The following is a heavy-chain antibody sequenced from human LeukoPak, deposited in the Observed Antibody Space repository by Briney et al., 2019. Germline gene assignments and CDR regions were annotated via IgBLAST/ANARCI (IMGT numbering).Heavy chain of an antibody. Sequence: ASVKVSCEASGYTFTSYDINWVRQATGQGLEWMGWMSPNSGNTGYAQKFQGRVTMTRNTSISTAYMELSSLRSEDTAVYYCARSGPSADDAFDIWGQGTMVTVSS. CDR3: ARSGPSADDAFDI. CDR2: MSPNSGNT. D-gene: IGHD2-15*01. CDR1: GYTFTSYD. J-gene: IGHJ3*02. V-gene: IGHV1-8*01.